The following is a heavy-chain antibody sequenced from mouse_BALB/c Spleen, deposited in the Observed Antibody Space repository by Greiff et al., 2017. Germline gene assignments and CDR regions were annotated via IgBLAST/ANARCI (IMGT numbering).Heavy chain of an antibody. CDR3: AEGNSWFAY. CDR2: INPYNGDT. J-gene: IGHJ3*01. Sequence: VQLQQSGPELVQPGASVKISCKASGYSFTGYFMNWVMQSHGKSLEWIGRINPYNGDTFYNQKFKGKATLTVDKSSSTAHMELRSLASEDSAVYYCAEGNSWFAYWGQGTLVTVSA. V-gene: IGHV1-20*02. CDR1: GYSFTGYF. D-gene: IGHD2-1*01.